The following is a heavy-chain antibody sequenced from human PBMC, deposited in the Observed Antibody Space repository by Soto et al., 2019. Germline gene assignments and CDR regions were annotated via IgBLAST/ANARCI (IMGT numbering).Heavy chain of an antibody. CDR1: GGSISSGGYS. J-gene: IGHJ4*02. CDR3: ARGMTTVTTLDY. CDR2: IYHSGST. D-gene: IGHD4-17*01. V-gene: IGHV4-30-2*01. Sequence: QLQLQESGSGLVKPSQTLSLTCAVSGGSISSGGYSWSWIRQPPGKGLEWIGYIYHSGSTYYNPSIKSLVTISLDRSKKQFSLKLSSVTAAETAVYYCARGMTTVTTLDYWGQGTLVTVSS.